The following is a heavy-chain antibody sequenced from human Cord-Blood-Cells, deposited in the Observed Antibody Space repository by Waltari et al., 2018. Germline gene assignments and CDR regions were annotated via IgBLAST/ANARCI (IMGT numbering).Heavy chain of an antibody. CDR3: ALVGATLHGDY. V-gene: IGHV4-34*01. CDR2: INHSGRT. CDR1: GASFSGYY. D-gene: IGHD1-26*01. J-gene: IGHJ4*02. Sequence: QVQLQQWGAGLLKPSETLSLTCAVYGASFSGYYWSWIRQPPGKGLEWIGEINHSGRTNYNPSLKSRVTISVDTSKNQFSLKLSSVTAADTAVYYCALVGATLHGDYWGQGTLVTVSS.